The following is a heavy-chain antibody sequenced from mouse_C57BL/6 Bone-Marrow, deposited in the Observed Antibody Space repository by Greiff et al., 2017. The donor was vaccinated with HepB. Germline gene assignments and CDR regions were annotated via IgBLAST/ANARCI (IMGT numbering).Heavy chain of an antibody. CDR2: IDPNSGGT. V-gene: IGHV1-72*01. CDR3: ASRLGVDY. D-gene: IGHD3-1*01. J-gene: IGHJ4*01. Sequence: PGRGLEWIGRIDPNSGGTKYNEKFKSKATLTVDKPSSTAYMQLSSLTSEDSAVYYCASRLGVDYWGQGTSVTVSS.